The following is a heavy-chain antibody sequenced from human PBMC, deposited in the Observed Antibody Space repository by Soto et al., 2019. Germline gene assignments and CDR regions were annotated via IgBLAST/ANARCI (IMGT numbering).Heavy chain of an antibody. CDR1: GFTFSSYA. CDR3: ARAGCDGGSCYTLVGLRYGMDV. V-gene: IGHV3-30-3*01. Sequence: QVQLVESGGGVVQPGRSLRLSCAASGFTFSSYAMCWVRQAPGKGLEWVAVISYDGNNKYYADSVKGRFTISRDNSKNTLYLQMNSVRAEDMAVYYCARAGCDGGSCYTLVGLRYGMDVWGQGTTVTVSS. D-gene: IGHD2-15*01. CDR2: ISYDGNNK. J-gene: IGHJ6*02.